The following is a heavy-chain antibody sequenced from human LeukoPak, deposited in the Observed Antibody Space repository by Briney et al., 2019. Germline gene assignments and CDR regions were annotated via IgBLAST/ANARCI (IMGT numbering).Heavy chain of an antibody. V-gene: IGHV3-23*01. J-gene: IGHJ6*03. D-gene: IGHD3-10*01. Sequence: GGSLSLSCAVSGLTLSSYCMGCVRPPQGEGLGWVSGIISSGGSTNYADSVKGRLTTSRDKAKHTLYLQMNSLRAEDKAIYYCAKGGAGASKSIIRVRGSRRYYYYMDAWGKGTTVTISS. CDR1: GLTLSSYC. CDR3: AKGGAGASKSIIRVRGSRRYYYYMDA. CDR2: IISSGGST.